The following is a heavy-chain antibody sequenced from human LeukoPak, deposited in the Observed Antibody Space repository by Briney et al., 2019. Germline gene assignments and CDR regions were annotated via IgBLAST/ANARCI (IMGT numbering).Heavy chain of an antibody. V-gene: IGHV4-59*01. Sequence: SETLSPTCTVSGGCISSYYWSWIRQPPGKGLEWIGYIYYSGSTNYNPSLKSRVTISVDTSKNQFSLKLSSVTAADTAVYSCARATLRTMVRGVIFDYWGQGTLVTVSS. J-gene: IGHJ4*02. CDR3: ARATLRTMVRGVIFDY. CDR1: GGCISSYY. D-gene: IGHD3-10*01. CDR2: IYYSGST.